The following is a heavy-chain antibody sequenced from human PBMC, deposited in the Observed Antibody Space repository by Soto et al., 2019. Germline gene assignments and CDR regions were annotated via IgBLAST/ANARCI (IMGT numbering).Heavy chain of an antibody. D-gene: IGHD2-2*01. CDR1: GYSFTSYW. V-gene: IGHV5-51*01. CDR3: ARHYCSSTSCYPVYYYYYGMDV. CDR2: IYPGDSDT. Sequence: GESLKISCKGSGYSFTSYWIGWVRQMPGKGLEWMGIIYPGDSDTRYSPSFQGQVTISANKSISTAYLQWSSLKASDTAMYYCARHYCSSTSCYPVYYYYYGMDVWGQGTTVTVSS. J-gene: IGHJ6*02.